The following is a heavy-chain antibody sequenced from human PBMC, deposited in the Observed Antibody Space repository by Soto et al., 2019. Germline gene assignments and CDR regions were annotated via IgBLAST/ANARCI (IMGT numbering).Heavy chain of an antibody. V-gene: IGHV3-23*01. CDR1: GFTFSTYS. Sequence: EVHLLESGGDLVQPGGSLRLSCAASGFTFSTYSMTWVRLAPGKGLEWVSTINNVGINTYYADSVKGRFTISRDNSKSTLSLQMNSLRGEDTATYYCTKGNDRYYYDFWGQGTLVTVSS. CDR2: INNVGINT. J-gene: IGHJ4*02. CDR3: TKGNDRYYYDF.